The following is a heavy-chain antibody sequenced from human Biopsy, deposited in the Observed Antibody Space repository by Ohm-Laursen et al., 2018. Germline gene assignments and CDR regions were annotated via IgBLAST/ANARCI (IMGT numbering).Heavy chain of an antibody. J-gene: IGHJ5*02. Sequence: SETLSLTCTVSGGSIRSDYWSWIRRPPGKGLEWIGEVHHDGRANYNPSLKSRVTISGDMSKKQFSLKLSGVTAADTAVYYCARFIVPSLHCSNGVCPIRWFDPWGQGTLVTVFS. CDR2: VHHDGRA. CDR1: GGSIRSDY. V-gene: IGHV4-34*01. CDR3: ARFIVPSLHCSNGVCPIRWFDP. D-gene: IGHD2-2*01.